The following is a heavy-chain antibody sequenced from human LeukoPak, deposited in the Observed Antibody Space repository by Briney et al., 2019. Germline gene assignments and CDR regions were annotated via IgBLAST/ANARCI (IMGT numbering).Heavy chain of an antibody. CDR1: GGSISSYY. Sequence: PSETLSLTCTVSGGSISSYYWSWIRQPAGKGLEWIGRIYTSGSTNYNPSLKSRVTMSVDTSKNQFSLKLSSVTAADTAVYYCARGPYSSSVHYYMDVWGKGTTVTVSS. CDR2: IYTSGST. CDR3: ARGPYSSSVHYYMDV. J-gene: IGHJ6*03. D-gene: IGHD6-6*01. V-gene: IGHV4-4*07.